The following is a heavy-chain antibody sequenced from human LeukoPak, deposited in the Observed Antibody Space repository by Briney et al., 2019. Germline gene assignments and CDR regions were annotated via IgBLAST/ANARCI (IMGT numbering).Heavy chain of an antibody. Sequence: GGSLRLSCAASGFTFSGSAMHWVRKASGKGLEWVGRIRSKANSYATAYAASVKGRFTISRDDSKNTAYLQMNSLKTEDTAVYYCTRHPGINCGGDCARDYWGQGALVTVSS. D-gene: IGHD2-21*02. CDR2: IRSKANSYAT. J-gene: IGHJ4*02. V-gene: IGHV3-73*01. CDR3: TRHPGINCGGDCARDY. CDR1: GFTFSGSA.